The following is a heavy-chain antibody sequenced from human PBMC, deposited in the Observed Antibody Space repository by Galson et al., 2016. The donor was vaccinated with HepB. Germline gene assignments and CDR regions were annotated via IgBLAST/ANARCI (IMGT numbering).Heavy chain of an antibody. J-gene: IGHJ3*02. V-gene: IGHV3-48*04. CDR1: GFNFSIYS. CDR3: ASGLTLTTIPRPLDAFDI. Sequence: SLRLSCAVSGFNFSIYSMSWVRQAPGKGLEWISYINTRSTTTYYADSVKGRFTISRDNAKNSLYLQMSSLRVEDTAVYFCASGLTLTTIPRPLDAFDIWGQGTMVTVSS. CDR2: INTRSTTT. D-gene: IGHD4-17*01.